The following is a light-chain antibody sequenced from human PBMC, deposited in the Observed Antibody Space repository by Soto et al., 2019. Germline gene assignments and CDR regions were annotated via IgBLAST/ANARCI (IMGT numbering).Light chain of an antibody. CDR3: QQSSSFPLT. Sequence: DIQMTQSPSFVSASVGDRVTITCRASQGISNWLAWYQQKPGKAPKLLIYATSNLQGGVPSRFSCSGSGTDFTLTIGSLQPEDSATYYCQQSSSFPLTFGPGTKVDIK. CDR1: QGISNW. CDR2: ATS. V-gene: IGKV1-12*01. J-gene: IGKJ3*01.